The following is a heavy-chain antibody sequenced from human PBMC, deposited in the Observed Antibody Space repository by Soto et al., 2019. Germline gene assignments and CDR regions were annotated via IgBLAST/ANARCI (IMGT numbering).Heavy chain of an antibody. D-gene: IGHD6-19*01. V-gene: IGHV4-34*01. J-gene: IGHJ4*02. CDR3: ARVGQQWLGHTRWYYFDY. Sequence: SETLSLTCAVYGGSFSGYYWSWIRQPPGKGLEWIGEINHSGSTNYNPSLKSRVTISVDTSKNQFSLKLSSVTAADTAVYYCARVGQQWLGHTRWYYFDYWGQGTRVTVAS. CDR2: INHSGST. CDR1: GGSFSGYY.